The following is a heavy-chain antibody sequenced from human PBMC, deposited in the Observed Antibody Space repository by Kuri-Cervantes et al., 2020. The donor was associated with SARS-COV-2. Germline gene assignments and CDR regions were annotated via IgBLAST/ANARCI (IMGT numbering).Heavy chain of an antibody. CDR2: ISSSSNPI. J-gene: IGHJ4*02. D-gene: IGHD3-9*01. CDR1: GFTFSSYS. CDR3: ARDRTILDYFDY. Sequence: ETLSLTCAASGFTFSSYSMNWVRQAPGKGLEWVSYISSSSNPIYYADSVKGRFTISRDNAKNTLYLQMNSLRAEDTAVYYCARDRTILDYFDYWGQGTLVTVSS. V-gene: IGHV3-48*04.